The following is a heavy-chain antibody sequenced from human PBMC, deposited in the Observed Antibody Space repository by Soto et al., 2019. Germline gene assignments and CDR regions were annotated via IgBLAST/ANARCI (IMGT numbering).Heavy chain of an antibody. J-gene: IGHJ5*02. CDR3: AACSGGSCYHWFDP. V-gene: IGHV3-23*01. CDR2: ISGSGGST. CDR1: GFTFSSYA. D-gene: IGHD2-15*01. Sequence: AGGSLRLSCEASGFTFSSYAMSWVRQAPGKGLEWVSAISGSGGSTYYADSVKGRFTISRDNSKNTLYLQMNSLRAEDTAVYYCAACSGGSCYHWFDPWVQGTLVTVSS.